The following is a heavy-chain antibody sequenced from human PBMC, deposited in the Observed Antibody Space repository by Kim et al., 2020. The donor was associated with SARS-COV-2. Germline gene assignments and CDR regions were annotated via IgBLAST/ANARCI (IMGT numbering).Heavy chain of an antibody. V-gene: IGHV3-21*01. CDR3: ARDLPIEGSSGYYYPHPPTLLDY. CDR2: ISSSSSYI. Sequence: GGSLRLSCAASGFTFSSYSMNWVRQAPGKGLEWVSSISSSSSYIYYADSVKGRFTISRDNAKNSLYLQMNSLRAEDTAVYYCARDLPIEGSSGYYYPHPPTLLDYWGQGTLVTVSS. CDR1: GFTFSSYS. D-gene: IGHD3-22*01. J-gene: IGHJ4*02.